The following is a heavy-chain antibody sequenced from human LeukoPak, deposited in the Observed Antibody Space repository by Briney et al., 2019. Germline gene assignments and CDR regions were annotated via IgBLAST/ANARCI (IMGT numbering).Heavy chain of an antibody. CDR1: GFSFSYFW. CDR3: ARDGEGSRWDN. D-gene: IGHD6-13*01. J-gene: IGHJ4*02. CDR2: IKQDGTEK. V-gene: IGHV3-7*01. Sequence: GGSLRLSCAASGFSFSYFWMSWVRQAPGKGLQWVANIKQDGTEKYYVDSVKGRFTISRDNAKNSVYLQMNSLRAEDTAVYYCARDGEGSRWDNWGQGTLVTVSS.